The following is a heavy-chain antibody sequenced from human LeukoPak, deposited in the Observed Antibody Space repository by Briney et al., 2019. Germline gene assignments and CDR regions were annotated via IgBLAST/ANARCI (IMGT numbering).Heavy chain of an antibody. CDR1: GGSISSYY. D-gene: IGHD3-22*01. Sequence: SETLSLACTVSGGSISSYYWSWIRQPPGKGLEWIGYIYYSGSTNYNPSLKSRVTVSVDTSKNQFSLKLSSVTAADTAVYYCARGSLSDYYDSSGFPAETWGQGTLVTVSS. CDR2: IYYSGST. CDR3: ARGSLSDYYDSSGFPAET. J-gene: IGHJ5*02. V-gene: IGHV4-59*01.